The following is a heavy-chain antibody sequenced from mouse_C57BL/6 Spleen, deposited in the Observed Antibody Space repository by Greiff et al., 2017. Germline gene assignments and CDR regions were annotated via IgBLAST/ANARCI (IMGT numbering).Heavy chain of an antibody. CDR1: GYTFTSYW. Sequence: VQLQQPGAELVKPGASVKLSCKASGYTFTSYWMHWVKQRPGQGLEWIGMIHPNSGSTNYNEKFKSKATLTVDKSSSTAYMQLSSLTSEDSAVYYCARGTTVANWYFDVWGTGTTVTVSS. CDR3: ARGTTVANWYFDV. V-gene: IGHV1-64*01. D-gene: IGHD1-1*01. J-gene: IGHJ1*03. CDR2: IHPNSGST.